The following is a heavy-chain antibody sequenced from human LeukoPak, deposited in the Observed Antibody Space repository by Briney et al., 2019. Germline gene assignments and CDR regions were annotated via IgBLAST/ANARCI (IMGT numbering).Heavy chain of an antibody. Sequence: GGSLRLSCAASGLTLSFNYMSWVRQPPGKGLEWISVIYSGGSTNYADTVKGRFTISRDDSKNTLYLQMNSLRAEDTAMYYCARAQWRTYSYYYMDGWGKGTTVTVAS. CDR3: ARAQWRTYSYYYMDG. V-gene: IGHV3-53*01. D-gene: IGHD6-19*01. J-gene: IGHJ6*03. CDR1: GLTLSFNY. CDR2: IYSGGST.